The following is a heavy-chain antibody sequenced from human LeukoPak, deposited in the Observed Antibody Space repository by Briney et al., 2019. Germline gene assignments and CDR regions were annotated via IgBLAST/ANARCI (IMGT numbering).Heavy chain of an antibody. CDR3: ARGYCGGDCYGD. CDR2: IWYDGSNK. CDR1: GFTFSSYG. D-gene: IGHD2-21*02. J-gene: IGHJ1*01. V-gene: IGHV3-33*01. Sequence: PGGSLRLSCAASGFTFSSYGMHWVRQAPGKGLEWVAVIWYDGSNKYYADSVKGRFTISRDNTKSSLYLQMNSLRAEDMAVYYCARGYCGGDCYGDWGQGTLVTVSS.